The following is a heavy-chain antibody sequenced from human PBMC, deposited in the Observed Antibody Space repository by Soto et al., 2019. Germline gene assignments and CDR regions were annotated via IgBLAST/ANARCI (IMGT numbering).Heavy chain of an antibody. D-gene: IGHD3-22*01. CDR1: GFTFSSYG. CDR3: AKQEPHFYDSSGYSDY. Sequence: PGGSLRLSCAASGFTFSSYGMHWVRQAPGKGLEWVAVISYDGSNKYYADSVKGRFTISRDNSKNTLYLQMNSLRAGDTAVYYCAKQEPHFYDSSGYSDYWGQGTLVTVSS. CDR2: ISYDGSNK. V-gene: IGHV3-30*18. J-gene: IGHJ4*02.